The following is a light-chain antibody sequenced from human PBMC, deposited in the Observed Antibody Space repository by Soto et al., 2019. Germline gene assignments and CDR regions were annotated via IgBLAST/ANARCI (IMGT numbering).Light chain of an antibody. CDR1: QSVSSN. CDR3: QQYHNWPRT. V-gene: IGKV3-15*01. Sequence: EIEMTQSPVTLSVSPGERATLSCRASQSVSSNLAWYQQKPGQAPRVLIYGASTRATGIPARFSGSGSGTEFSLTISSLQSADFAVYYCQQYHNWPRTFGQGTKVEVK. J-gene: IGKJ1*01. CDR2: GAS.